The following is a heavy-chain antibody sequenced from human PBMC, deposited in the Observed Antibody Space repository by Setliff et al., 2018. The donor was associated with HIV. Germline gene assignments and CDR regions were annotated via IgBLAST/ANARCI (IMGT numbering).Heavy chain of an antibody. Sequence: SETLSLTCGVFRGPFSGYFWSWIRQSPGRGLEWIGEINFSGTTNYNPSLKSRVTISIDTSKEWFSLNLTSVTAADTATYYCVRVQMAYAAFDVWGQGTMVTVSS. V-gene: IGHV4-34*01. CDR1: RGPFSGYF. D-gene: IGHD4-17*01. J-gene: IGHJ3*01. CDR3: VRVQMAYAAFDV. CDR2: INFSGTT.